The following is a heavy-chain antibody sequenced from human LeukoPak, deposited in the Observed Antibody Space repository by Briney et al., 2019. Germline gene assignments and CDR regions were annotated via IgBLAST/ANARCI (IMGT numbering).Heavy chain of an antibody. CDR1: GYTLTELS. CDR3: AAGGIAVAGTFDY. J-gene: IGHJ4*02. V-gene: IGHV1-24*01. D-gene: IGHD6-19*01. CDR2: FDPEDGET. Sequence: ASVKVSCKVSGYTLTELSMHWVRQAPGKGLEWMGGFDPEDGETIYAQKFQGRVTMTEDTSTDTAYMELSSLRSEDTAVYYCAAGGIAVAGTFDYWGQETLVTVYS.